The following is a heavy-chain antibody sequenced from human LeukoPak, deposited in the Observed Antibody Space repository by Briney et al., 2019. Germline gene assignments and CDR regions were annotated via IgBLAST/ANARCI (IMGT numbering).Heavy chain of an antibody. CDR3: ARGSGQYFYYDMDV. CDR1: GDSISSSSYF. Sequence: SETLSLTCTASGDSISSSSYFWGWIRQPPGKGLEWIGSIYYSGSTSYSPSLKSRVTISVDTSKNQFSLRLSSVTAADTAVYYCARGSGQYFYYDMDVWGQGTTVTVSS. D-gene: IGHD3-10*01. V-gene: IGHV4-39*07. J-gene: IGHJ6*02. CDR2: IYYSGST.